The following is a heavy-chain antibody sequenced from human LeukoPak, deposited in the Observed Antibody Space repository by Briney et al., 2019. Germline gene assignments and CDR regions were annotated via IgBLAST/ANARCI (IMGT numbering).Heavy chain of an antibody. V-gene: IGHV4-39*01. CDR1: GGSISSSLYY. Sequence: SETLSLTCTVSGGSISSSLYYWGWIRQPPGNGLEWIGSIYHTGTTHYNPSLKSRVTLSVDMSKNQFFLKLSSVTAADTAVYYCARPFCGGDCSPLGDWGQGTLVTVSS. J-gene: IGHJ4*02. CDR2: IYHTGTT. D-gene: IGHD2-21*02. CDR3: ARPFCGGDCSPLGD.